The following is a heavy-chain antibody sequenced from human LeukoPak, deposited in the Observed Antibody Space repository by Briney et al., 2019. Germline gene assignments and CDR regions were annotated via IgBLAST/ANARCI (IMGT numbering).Heavy chain of an antibody. Sequence: GGSLRLSCAASGFTFSSYSMNWVRQAPGKGLEWVSSISSSSSYIYYADSVKGRFTISRDNAKNSLYLQMNSLRAEDTAVYYCARQIYTVTTGYNWFDPWGQGTLVTVSS. CDR2: ISSSSSYI. CDR1: GFTFSSYS. CDR3: ARQIYTVTTGYNWFDP. D-gene: IGHD4-17*01. J-gene: IGHJ5*02. V-gene: IGHV3-21*01.